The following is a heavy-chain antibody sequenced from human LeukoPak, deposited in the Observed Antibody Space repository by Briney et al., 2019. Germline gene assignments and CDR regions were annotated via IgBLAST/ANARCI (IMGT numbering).Heavy chain of an antibody. CDR3: AVERSGYDSSLEY. V-gene: IGHV3-74*01. Sequence: GGALILSWAASGFAFSSYWMHWVRQAPGKGLVWVSRINSDGSSKSYADSVEGRFTIFRDNAKNKLYMQMNSLRAEDTAVYYCAVERSGYDSSLEYWGQGTLVTVSS. D-gene: IGHD5-12*01. J-gene: IGHJ4*02. CDR1: GFAFSSYW. CDR2: INSDGSSK.